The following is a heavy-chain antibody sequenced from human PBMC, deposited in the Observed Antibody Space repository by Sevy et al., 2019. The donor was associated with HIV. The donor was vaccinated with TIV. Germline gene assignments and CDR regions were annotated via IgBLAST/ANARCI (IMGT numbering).Heavy chain of an antibody. V-gene: IGHV3-15*01. Sequence: GGFLRLSCAASGFTFSNTWMSWVRQAPGKGLELVGRIKSKNDGGTTDYAAPVIGRFTISRDDSKSTLSLRMNSLKIEDTAVYYCIIMGWHGGFDIWGQGTMVTVSS. CDR1: GFTFSNTW. D-gene: IGHD4-17*01. J-gene: IGHJ3*02. CDR2: IKSKNDGGTT. CDR3: IIMGWHGGFDI.